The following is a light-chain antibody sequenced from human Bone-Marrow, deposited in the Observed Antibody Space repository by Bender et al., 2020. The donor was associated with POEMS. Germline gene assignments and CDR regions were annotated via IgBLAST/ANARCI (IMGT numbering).Light chain of an antibody. CDR3: CSYADSSTLV. Sequence: QSALTQPASVSGSPGQSITIPCTGTSSDVGGYNHVSWYQQHPGKAPKLMIYAVTKRPSGVSNRFSGSKSGNTASLTISGLQAEDEADYYCCSYADSSTLVFGTGTKVTVL. J-gene: IGLJ1*01. V-gene: IGLV2-23*02. CDR1: SSDVGGYNH. CDR2: AVT.